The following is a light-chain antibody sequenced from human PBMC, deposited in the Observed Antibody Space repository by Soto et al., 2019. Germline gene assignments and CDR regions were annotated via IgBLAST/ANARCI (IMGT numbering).Light chain of an antibody. J-gene: IGKJ4*01. CDR3: QQRLIWPPT. CDR2: DVS. CDR1: QSLNSC. Sequence: EIVLTQSPATLSLSPGERATLSCRASQSLNSCLAWYQQRPGQAPRLLIYDVSSRAAGIPARFSGSESGTDFTLTISSLEPEDFAVYYCQQRLIWPPTFGGGTKVEIK. V-gene: IGKV3-11*01.